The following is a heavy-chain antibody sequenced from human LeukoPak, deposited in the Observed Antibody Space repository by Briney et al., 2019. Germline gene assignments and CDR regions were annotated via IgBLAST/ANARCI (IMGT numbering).Heavy chain of an antibody. CDR2: IYYSGST. J-gene: IGHJ5*02. CDR1: GGSISSYY. V-gene: IGHV4-59*01. D-gene: IGHD3-3*01. Sequence: SETLSLTCTVSGGSISSYYWSWIRQPPGTGLQWIGYIYYSGSTNYNPSLKSRVTISVATSKNQFSLKLSSVTAADTAVYYCARTSNYDFWSGYYKDNWFDPWGQGTLVTVSS. CDR3: ARTSNYDFWSGYYKDNWFDP.